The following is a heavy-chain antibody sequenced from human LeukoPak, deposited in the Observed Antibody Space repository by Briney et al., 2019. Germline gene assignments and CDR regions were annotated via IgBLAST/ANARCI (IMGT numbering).Heavy chain of an antibody. CDR3: ARLLLQSESSMVAPVGAFDI. V-gene: IGHV4-39*01. CDR1: GGSISSSSYY. J-gene: IGHJ3*02. Sequence: PSETLSLTCTVSGGSISSSSYYWGWNRQPPGKGLVWIGSIYYSGSTYYNPSLKSRVTISVDTSKNQFSLKLSSVTAAGTAVYYCARLLLQSESSMVAPVGAFDIWGQGTMVTVSS. CDR2: IYYSGST. D-gene: IGHD2-15*01.